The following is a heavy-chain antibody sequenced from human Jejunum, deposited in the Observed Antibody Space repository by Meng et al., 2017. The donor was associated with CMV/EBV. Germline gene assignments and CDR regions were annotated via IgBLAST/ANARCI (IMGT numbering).Heavy chain of an antibody. CDR1: TFDVYG. Sequence: TFDVYGMSWVRQAPGKGLEWVSGINWNGGSTGYADSVKGRFTISRDNAKNSLYLQMNSLRAEDTALYYCARDRVRGVINALYGMDVWGQGTTVTVSS. D-gene: IGHD3-10*01. CDR2: INWNGGST. J-gene: IGHJ6*02. CDR3: ARDRVRGVINALYGMDV. V-gene: IGHV3-20*03.